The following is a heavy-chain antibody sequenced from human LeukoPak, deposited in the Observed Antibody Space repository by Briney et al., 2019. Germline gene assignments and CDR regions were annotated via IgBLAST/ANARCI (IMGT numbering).Heavy chain of an antibody. D-gene: IGHD3-10*01. CDR3: AREGYYGSGSPPSLYFDY. CDR2: TSSDLNVK. Sequence: GGSLRLSCAASGFTFRNYVVHWVRQAPGKGLEWVAVTSSDLNVKLYADSVKGRFTISRDNSRSTLYLQMNSLRPEDTAIYYCAREGYYGSGSPPSLYFDYWGQGTLVTVSS. CDR1: GFTFRNYV. V-gene: IGHV3-30-3*01. J-gene: IGHJ4*02.